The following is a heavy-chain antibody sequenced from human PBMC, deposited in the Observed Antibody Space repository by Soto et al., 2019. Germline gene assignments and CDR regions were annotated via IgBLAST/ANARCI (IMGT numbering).Heavy chain of an antibody. CDR1: GFIFSNYG. Sequence: QVQLVESGGGVVQPGRSLRLSCAASGFIFSNYGMHWVRQAPGKGLEWVAVIWFDGSVKFYADSMKGRFTISRDNSKNTLYLQMNSPRAEDTAVYYCAREKVGAFDTWGKGTLVTVSS. V-gene: IGHV3-33*01. J-gene: IGHJ5*02. D-gene: IGHD1-26*01. CDR2: IWFDGSVK. CDR3: AREKVGAFDT.